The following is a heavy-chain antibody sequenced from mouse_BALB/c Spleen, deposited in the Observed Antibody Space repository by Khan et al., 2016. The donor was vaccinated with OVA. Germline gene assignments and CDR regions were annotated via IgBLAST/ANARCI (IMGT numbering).Heavy chain of an antibody. CDR2: VAPGSGSN. CDR3: ARSNYYGSSLYAMDY. D-gene: IGHD1-1*01. CDR1: GYTFTSYW. Sequence: DLVKPGASVKLSCKASGYTFTSYWINWIKERPGQGLEWIGRVAPGSGSNSYNEMFKAKATLTIDTSSRTAYIQLSSLSSGDSAVYVCARSNYYGSSLYAMDYWGQGTSVTVSS. V-gene: IGHV1S41*01. J-gene: IGHJ4*01.